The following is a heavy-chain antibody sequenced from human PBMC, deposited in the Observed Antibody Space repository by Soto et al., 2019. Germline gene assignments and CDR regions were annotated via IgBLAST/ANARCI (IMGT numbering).Heavy chain of an antibody. J-gene: IGHJ5*02. CDR3: ARVVPGAAAWFGP. CDR1: GYTFSNYG. Sequence: ASVKVSCKTSGYTFSNYGSTWVRQAPGQPLEWLGWISLYSDGTSYAQKFRGRVSMTTDTSKTTAYMELRSLRSDDTAVYYCARVVPGAAAWFGPWGQGTLVTVSS. V-gene: IGHV1-18*01. CDR2: ISLYSDGT. D-gene: IGHD6-25*01.